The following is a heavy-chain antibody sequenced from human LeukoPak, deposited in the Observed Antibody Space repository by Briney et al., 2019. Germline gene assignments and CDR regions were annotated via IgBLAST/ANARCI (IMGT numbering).Heavy chain of an antibody. V-gene: IGHV4-34*01. J-gene: IGHJ4*02. CDR1: GGSFSGYY. CDR2: INHSGST. D-gene: IGHD1-26*01. CDR3: ARVRGSYRGGLGYFDY. Sequence: PSETLSLTCAVYGGSFSGYYWSWIRQPPGKGLEWIGEINHSGSTNYNPSLKSRVTISVDTSKNQFSLKLSSVTAADTAVYYCARVRGSYRGGLGYFDYWGQGTLVTVSS.